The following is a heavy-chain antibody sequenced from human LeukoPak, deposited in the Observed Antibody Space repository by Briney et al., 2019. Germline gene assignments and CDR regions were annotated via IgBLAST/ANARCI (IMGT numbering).Heavy chain of an antibody. D-gene: IGHD3-22*01. J-gene: IGHJ4*02. CDR2: ISAYNGNT. V-gene: IGHV1-18*01. CDR3: ATLRGYYDSKGYYDF. Sequence: GASVKVSCKASGYAFTSYGISWVRQATGQGLEWMGWISAYNGNTNYAQKLQGRVTMTTDTSTSTAYMELRSLRSDDTAVYFCATLRGYYDSKGYYDFWGQGTLVTVSS. CDR1: GYAFTSYG.